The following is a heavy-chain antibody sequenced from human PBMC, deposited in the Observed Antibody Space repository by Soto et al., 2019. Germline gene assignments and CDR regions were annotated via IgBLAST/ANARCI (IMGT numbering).Heavy chain of an antibody. V-gene: IGHV3-21*01. J-gene: IGHJ6*03. Sequence: GGSLRLSCAASGFTFSSYSMNWVRQAPGKGLEWVSSISSSSSYIYYADSVKGRFTISRDNAKNSLYLQMNSLRAEDTAVYYCARSAGDIVATIFVRSHYYYYYMDVWGKGTTVTVSS. D-gene: IGHD5-12*01. CDR3: ARSAGDIVATIFVRSHYYYYYMDV. CDR1: GFTFSSYS. CDR2: ISSSSSYI.